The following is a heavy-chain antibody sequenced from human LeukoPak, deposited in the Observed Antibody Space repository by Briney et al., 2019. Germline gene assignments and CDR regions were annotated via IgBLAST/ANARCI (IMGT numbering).Heavy chain of an antibody. D-gene: IGHD6-19*01. J-gene: IGHJ4*02. Sequence: GGSLRLSCAASGFTFSSYWMHCVRQAPGKGLVWVSRINSDGSSTTYADSVKGRFTISRDNAKNTLYLHMNSLRAEDTAVYYCARAGGIPVAGTWAYWGQGTLVTVSS. CDR1: GFTFSSYW. CDR2: INSDGSST. V-gene: IGHV3-74*01. CDR3: ARAGGIPVAGTWAY.